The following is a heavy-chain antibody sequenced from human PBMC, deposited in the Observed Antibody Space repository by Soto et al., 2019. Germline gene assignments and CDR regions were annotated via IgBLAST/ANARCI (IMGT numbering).Heavy chain of an antibody. CDR1: GFTFSSYA. CDR3: AKRTPSPTFDH. J-gene: IGHJ4*02. Sequence: EVQLLESGGGLVQPGESLRLSCAASGFTFSSYAMSWVRQAPGKGLEWVSVISGSDDSTYYADSVKGRFTISRDNSKNTLNQKMNTLRAEDTAEYYCAKRTPSPTFDHWGQGPLVTVPS. CDR2: ISGSDDST. V-gene: IGHV3-23*01.